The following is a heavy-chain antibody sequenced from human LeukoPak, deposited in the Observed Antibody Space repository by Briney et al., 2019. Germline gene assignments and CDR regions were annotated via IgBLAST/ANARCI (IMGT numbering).Heavy chain of an antibody. D-gene: IGHD6-13*01. CDR2: IKNDGAVK. CDR1: GFTFSSYA. J-gene: IGHJ4*02. V-gene: IGHV3-7*01. CDR3: AKGSYSKGDF. Sequence: GGSLRLSCAASGFTFSSYAMTWVRQAPGKGLEWVANIKNDGAVKNYVDSVKGRFTISRDNAKNSLYLQMNSLRAEDTAVYYCAKGSYSKGDFWGQGVLVTVSS.